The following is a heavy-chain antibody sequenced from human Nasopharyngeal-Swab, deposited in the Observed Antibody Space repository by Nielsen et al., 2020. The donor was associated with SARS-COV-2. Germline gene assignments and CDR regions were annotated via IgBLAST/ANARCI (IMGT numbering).Heavy chain of an antibody. V-gene: IGHV1-24*01. CDR3: TTVAGSYGRFDY. J-gene: IGHJ4*02. Sequence: ASVKVSCKVSGYTLTELSMHWVRQAPGKGLEWVGGFDPEDGETTYAQKFQGRVTMTEDTSTDTAYMELSSLTSEDTAVYYCTTVAGSYGRFDYWGQGTLVTVSS. D-gene: IGHD1-26*01. CDR1: GYTLTELS. CDR2: FDPEDGET.